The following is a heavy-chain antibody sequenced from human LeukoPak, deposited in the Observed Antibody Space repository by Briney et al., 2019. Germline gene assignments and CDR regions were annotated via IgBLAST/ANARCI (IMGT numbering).Heavy chain of an antibody. D-gene: IGHD5-12*01. CDR2: ITGSGDDT. CDR3: AKNGAYSGYDYIDY. J-gene: IGHJ4*02. Sequence: GGSLRLSCAASGFTFSSYAMSWVRQAPGKGLEWVSDITGSGDDTDYADSVKGRFAVSRDNSRNTLYLQINSLRAEDTAVYYCAKNGAYSGYDYIDYWGQGTLVTVSS. V-gene: IGHV3-23*01. CDR1: GFTFSSYA.